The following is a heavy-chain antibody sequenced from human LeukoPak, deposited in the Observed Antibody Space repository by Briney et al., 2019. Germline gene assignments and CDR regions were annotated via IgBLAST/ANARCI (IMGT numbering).Heavy chain of an antibody. D-gene: IGHD6-13*01. Sequence: PGESLKISCKGSGYSFISYWIGWVHQMPGKGLEWMGIIYPGDSDTRCSPSFQGQVTISADKSISTAYLQWSSLKASDTAMYYCARHGLRSSWQNGGEDYYYGMDVWGQGTTVTVSS. CDR1: GYSFISYW. CDR2: IYPGDSDT. J-gene: IGHJ6*02. V-gene: IGHV5-51*07. CDR3: ARHGLRSSWQNGGEDYYYGMDV.